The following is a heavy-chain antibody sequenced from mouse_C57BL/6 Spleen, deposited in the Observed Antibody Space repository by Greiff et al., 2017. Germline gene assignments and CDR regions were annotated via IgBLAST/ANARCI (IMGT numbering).Heavy chain of an antibody. CDR1: GFAFTDYV. J-gene: IGHJ2*01. V-gene: IGHV1-54*01. Sequence: VQLKESGAGLVRPGTSVKVSCTASGFAFTDYVIEWVKQRPGKGLEWVGVISRGSGGTYYTETVKGKVTLTGDKSSSTAYMQLSSLTSEDSAVYFCARGDGYYGEYYFDYWGQGTTLTVSS. CDR3: ARGDGYYGEYYFDY. CDR2: ISRGSGGT. D-gene: IGHD2-3*01.